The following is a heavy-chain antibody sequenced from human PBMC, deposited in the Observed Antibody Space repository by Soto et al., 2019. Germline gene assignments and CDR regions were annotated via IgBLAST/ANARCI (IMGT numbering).Heavy chain of an antibody. D-gene: IGHD6-6*01. CDR1: GGSISSSSYY. V-gene: IGHV4-39*01. Sequence: SETLSLTCTVSGGSISSSSYYWGWIRQPPGKGLEWIGSIYYSGSTYYNPSLKSRVTISVDTSKNQFSLKLSSVTAADTAVYYCARKLDNYYYYYMDVWGKGTTVT. CDR3: ARKLDNYYYYYMDV. J-gene: IGHJ6*03. CDR2: IYYSGST.